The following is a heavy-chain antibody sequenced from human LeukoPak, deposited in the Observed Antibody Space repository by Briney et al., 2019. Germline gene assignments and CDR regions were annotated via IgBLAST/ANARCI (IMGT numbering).Heavy chain of an antibody. CDR1: GFSFSSYA. D-gene: IGHD6-19*01. V-gene: IGHV3-23*01. J-gene: IGHJ4*02. Sequence: GGPLRLSCAASGFSFSSYAMSWVRQAPRKGLEWVSTISASGGSTYYADSVKGRFTVSRDNSKNTLYLQMNSLRADDTAVYYCAKEGAFIAVAGTIDYWGQGTLVTVSS. CDR2: ISASGGST. CDR3: AKEGAFIAVAGTIDY.